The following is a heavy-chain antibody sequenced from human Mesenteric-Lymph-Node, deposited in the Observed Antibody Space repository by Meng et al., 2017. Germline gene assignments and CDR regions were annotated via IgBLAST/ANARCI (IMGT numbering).Heavy chain of an antibody. J-gene: IGHJ4*02. D-gene: IGHD6-13*01. CDR2: INPNSGGT. Sequence: QVQLVQSGAEVKKPGASVKGSCQASGYTFTGYYMHWVRQAPGQGLEWMGRINPNSGGTNYAQKFQGRVTMTRDTSISTAYMELSRLRSDDTAVYYCAREEGPSSSWYVDYWGQGTLVTVSS. V-gene: IGHV1-2*06. CDR1: GYTFTGYY. CDR3: AREEGPSSSWYVDY.